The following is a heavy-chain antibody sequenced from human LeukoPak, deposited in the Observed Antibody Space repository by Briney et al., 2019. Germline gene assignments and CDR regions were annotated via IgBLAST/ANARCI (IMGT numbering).Heavy chain of an antibody. CDR2: ISSSSSTI. CDR3: ARDEGYDILTGYYIEEGDS. Sequence: GGSLRLSRAASGLTFSSYSMNCVRQAPGKGLEWVSYISSSSSTIYYADSVKGRFTISRDNAKNSLYLQMNSLRAEDTAVYSCARDEGYDILTGYYIEEGDSWGQGTLVTVSS. V-gene: IGHV3-48*01. CDR1: GLTFSSYS. D-gene: IGHD3-9*01. J-gene: IGHJ4*02.